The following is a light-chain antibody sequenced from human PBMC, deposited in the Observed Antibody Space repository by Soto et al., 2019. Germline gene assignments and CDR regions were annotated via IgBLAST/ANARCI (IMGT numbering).Light chain of an antibody. J-gene: IGKJ4*01. CDR2: AAS. CDR3: QQLKSYTLT. CDR1: QGISSY. V-gene: IGKV1-9*01. Sequence: QLTQSPTSRSASVGDRVTITCRASQGISSYLAWYQQKPGKAPKXLIYAASTLQSGVPSRFRVSVSGTDFTLNLRCLKPEDGETDEGQQLKSYTLTFFGGTKVDIK.